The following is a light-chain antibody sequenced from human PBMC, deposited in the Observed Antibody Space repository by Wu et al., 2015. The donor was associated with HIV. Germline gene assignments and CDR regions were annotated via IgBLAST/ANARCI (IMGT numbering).Light chain of an antibody. CDR2: SAS. CDR3: QQYDTYPLA. J-gene: IGKJ4*01. CDR1: QDIKSN. Sequence: AIRMTQSPSSLSASTGDRVTITCRASQDIKSNLAWYQQKPGKAPNLLIFSASTLHSGVPSRFSGSRSGTDFTLTTSCLQSEDFAHYYCQQYDTYPLAFGGGTKVEIK. V-gene: IGKV1-8*01.